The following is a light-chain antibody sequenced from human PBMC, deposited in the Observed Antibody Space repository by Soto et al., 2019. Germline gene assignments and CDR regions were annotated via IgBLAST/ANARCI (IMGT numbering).Light chain of an antibody. CDR3: QQYSDWLT. V-gene: IGKV3-15*01. Sequence: IVMTQSPATLSVSPGERATLSCRAGQTIYSNVAWYQQRPGQAPRLLIYRASTRATGVPARFSGSGSGTEFTLTISGLQSEDFALYYCQQYSDWLTFGGGTKVEIK. CDR2: RAS. J-gene: IGKJ4*01. CDR1: QTIYSN.